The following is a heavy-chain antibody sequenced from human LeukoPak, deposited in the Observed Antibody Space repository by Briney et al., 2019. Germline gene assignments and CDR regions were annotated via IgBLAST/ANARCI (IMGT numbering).Heavy chain of an antibody. CDR1: GFTFSSYG. V-gene: IGHV3-33*01. J-gene: IGHJ6*02. Sequence: GGSLRLSCAASGFTFSSYGMHWVRQAPGKGLEWVAVIWYDGSNKYYADSVKGRFTISRDNSKNTLYLQMNSLRAEDTAVYYCARTTAIYYYGMDVWGQGTTVTVSS. CDR3: ARTTAIYYYGMDV. D-gene: IGHD2-21*02. CDR2: IWYDGSNK.